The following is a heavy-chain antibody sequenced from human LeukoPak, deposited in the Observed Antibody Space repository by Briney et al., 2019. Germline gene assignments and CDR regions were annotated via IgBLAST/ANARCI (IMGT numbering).Heavy chain of an antibody. CDR3: ARVLSSQDFWSGYVFDP. D-gene: IGHD3-3*01. J-gene: IGHJ5*02. CDR1: GGSISSSSYY. CDR2: IYYSGST. Sequence: PSETLSLTCTVSGGSISSSSYYWGWIRQPPGKGLEWIGSIYYSGSTYYNPSLKSRVTISVDTSKNQFSLKLSSVTAADTAVYYCARVLSSQDFWSGYVFDPWGQGTLVTVSS. V-gene: IGHV4-39*07.